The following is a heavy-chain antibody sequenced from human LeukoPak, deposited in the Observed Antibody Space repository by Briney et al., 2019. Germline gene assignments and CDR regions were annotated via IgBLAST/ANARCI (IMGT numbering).Heavy chain of an antibody. V-gene: IGHV3-7*01. CDR3: ARDGPATDDY. CDR2: INRGGSEK. CDR1: GFTFSSYY. J-gene: IGHJ4*02. Sequence: GGSLRLSCAVYGFTFSSYYMSWVRQAPGKGLEWMANINRGGSEKHYVSSVKSRFTISRDNSKTTLYLQMNSLRVEDTAVYYCARDGPATDDYWGQGTLVTVSA. D-gene: IGHD1-26*01.